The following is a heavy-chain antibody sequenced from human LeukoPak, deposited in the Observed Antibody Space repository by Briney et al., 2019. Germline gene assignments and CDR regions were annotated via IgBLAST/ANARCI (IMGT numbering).Heavy chain of an antibody. D-gene: IGHD1-26*01. J-gene: IGHJ4*02. CDR1: GVTFSSYA. CDR3: AKTSGFYDY. Sequence: GGSLRLSCAASGVTFSSYAMSWVRQAPGKGLEWVSSISGSGGSPYYEDSVKGRFTISRDNSRNTLYLQMNSPRAEDTAVYYCAKTSGFYDYWGQGTLVTVSS. V-gene: IGHV3-23*01. CDR2: ISGSGGSP.